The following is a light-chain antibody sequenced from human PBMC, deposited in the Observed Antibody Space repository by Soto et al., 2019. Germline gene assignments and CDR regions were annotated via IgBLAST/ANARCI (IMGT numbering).Light chain of an antibody. J-gene: IGKJ1*01. CDR1: QSVTSSY. V-gene: IGKV3-20*01. Sequence: EIVLTQSPGTLSLSPGERATLSCRASQSVTSSYLAWYHQKPGQAHRLLIYDASNRSTGIPDRFSGSGSGTDFTLTISRREPEDFAVYYSQQYGSSPRTFGQGTKVEIK. CDR2: DAS. CDR3: QQYGSSPRT.